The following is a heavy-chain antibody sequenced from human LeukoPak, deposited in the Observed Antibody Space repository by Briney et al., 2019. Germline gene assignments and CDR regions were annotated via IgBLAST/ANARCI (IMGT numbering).Heavy chain of an antibody. V-gene: IGHV3-23*01. J-gene: IGHJ4*02. CDR1: GFTFSSYS. Sequence: GGSLRLSCAASGFTFSSYSLSWVRQAPGKGLEWISSISSNDHSTYYAGSVKGRFTISRDNSKNTRYLQINSLRAEDTAVYYCVSFAYWGQGTLVTVSS. CDR3: VSFAY. CDR2: ISSNDHST. D-gene: IGHD2/OR15-2a*01.